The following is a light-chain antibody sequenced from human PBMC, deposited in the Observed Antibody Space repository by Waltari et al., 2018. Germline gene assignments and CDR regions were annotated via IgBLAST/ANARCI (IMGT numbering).Light chain of an antibody. CDR3: GAWDNSLSVGL. CDR1: RSNIGRSY. J-gene: IGLJ2*01. V-gene: IGLV1-51*01. Sequence: QSVLTQPPSVSAAPGPKVTISCSGSRSNIGRSYVSWYQQVPGTAPKLLSYDNNKRHSGVSDRFSGSRSGTSASLAITGLQTGDEADYYCGAWDNSLSVGLFGGGTRLTVL. CDR2: DNN.